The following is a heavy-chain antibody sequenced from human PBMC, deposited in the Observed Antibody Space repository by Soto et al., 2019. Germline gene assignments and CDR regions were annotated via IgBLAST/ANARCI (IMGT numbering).Heavy chain of an antibody. D-gene: IGHD3-3*01. J-gene: IGHJ4*02. V-gene: IGHV3-21*01. CDR2: ISSSSSYI. CDR3: ARVSSGYYPDTDADYFDY. Sequence: GGSLRLSCAASGFTFSSYSMNWVRQAPGKGLEWVSSISSSSSYIYYADSVKGRFTISRDNAKNSLYLQMNSLRAEDTAVYYCARVSSGYYPDTDADYFDYWGQGTLVTVSS. CDR1: GFTFSSYS.